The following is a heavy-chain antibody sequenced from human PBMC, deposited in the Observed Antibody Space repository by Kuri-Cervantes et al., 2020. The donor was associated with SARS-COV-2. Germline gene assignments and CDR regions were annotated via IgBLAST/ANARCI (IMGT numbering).Heavy chain of an antibody. V-gene: IGHV4-59*08. D-gene: IGHD5-18*01. Sequence: SETLSLTCTVSGGSISSYYWSWIRQPPGKGLEWIGYIYYSGSTNYNPSLKSRVTISVDTSKNQFSPKLSSVTAADTAVYYCARHDSYVGFDYWGQGTLVTVSS. CDR3: ARHDSYVGFDY. J-gene: IGHJ4*02. CDR1: GGSISSYY. CDR2: IYYSGST.